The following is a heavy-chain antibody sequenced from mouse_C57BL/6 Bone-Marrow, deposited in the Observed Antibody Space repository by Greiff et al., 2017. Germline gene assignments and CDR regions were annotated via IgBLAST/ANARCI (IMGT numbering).Heavy chain of an antibody. CDR1: GYAFSSYW. CDR3: ARRGTYYDYDGYAMDY. Sequence: VQLQQSGAELVKPGASVKISCKASGYAFSSYWMNWVKQRPGKGLEWIGQIYPGDGDTNYNGKFKGKATLTADKSSSTAYMQLSSLTSEDSAVYFCARRGTYYDYDGYAMDYWGQGTSVTVSS. V-gene: IGHV1-80*01. D-gene: IGHD2-4*01. J-gene: IGHJ4*01. CDR2: IYPGDGDT.